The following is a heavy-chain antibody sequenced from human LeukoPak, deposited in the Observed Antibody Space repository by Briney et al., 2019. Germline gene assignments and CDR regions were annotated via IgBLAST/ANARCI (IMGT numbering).Heavy chain of an antibody. V-gene: IGHV4-59*01. J-gene: IGHJ6*03. CDR3: ARSPGATIYYYYYMDV. D-gene: IGHD1-26*01. CDR2: IYYSGST. Sequence: SETLSLTCAVYGGSFSGYYWSWIRQPPGKGLEWIGYIYYSGSTNYNPSLKSRVTISVDTSKNQFSLKLSSVTAADTAVYYCARSPGATIYYYYYMDVWGKGTTVTVSS. CDR1: GGSFSGYY.